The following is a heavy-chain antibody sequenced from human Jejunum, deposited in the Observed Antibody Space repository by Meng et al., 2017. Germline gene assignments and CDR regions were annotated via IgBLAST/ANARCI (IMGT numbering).Heavy chain of an antibody. CDR1: GASISSDSQY. J-gene: IGHJ4*02. CDR3: VRETVVTTRFYDY. Sequence: QVHRQESGQGLVKPSRTLSLTCTVSGASISSDSQYWTWIRQHPGKGLEWIGYIHKSGNTYYSPSLESRISMAVDTSKNQFSLKLNSVTAADTAVYYCVRETVVTTRFYDYWGQGTLVTVSS. CDR2: IHKSGNT. V-gene: IGHV4-31*03. D-gene: IGHD4-17*01.